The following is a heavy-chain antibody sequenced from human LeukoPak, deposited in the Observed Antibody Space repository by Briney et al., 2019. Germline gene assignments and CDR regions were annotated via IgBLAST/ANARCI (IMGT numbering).Heavy chain of an antibody. V-gene: IGHV3-21*01. CDR1: GFTFSSYS. Sequence: GGSLRLSCAASGFTFSSYSMNWVLQAPGKGLEWVSSISSSSSYIYYADSVKGRFTISRDNAKNSLYLQMNRLRAEDTAVYYCAADWHDYGDYNDYWGQGTLVTVSS. D-gene: IGHD4-17*01. CDR2: ISSSSSYI. CDR3: AADWHDYGDYNDY. J-gene: IGHJ4*02.